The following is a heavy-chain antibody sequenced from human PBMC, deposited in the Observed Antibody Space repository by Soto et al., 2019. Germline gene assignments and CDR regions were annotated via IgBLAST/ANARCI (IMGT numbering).Heavy chain of an antibody. CDR2: IVPTVDTS. CDR1: GATFSSYA. D-gene: IGHD3-22*01. J-gene: IGHJ5*02. V-gene: IGHV1-69*06. CDR3: ARDRGPSSGYYPYWFDP. Sequence: ASVKVSCKTSGATFSSYAITWVRQAPGQGLEWMGGIVPTVDTSTYAQKFQGRVTITADKFTNTVYMELSSLRSDDTAVYYCARDRGPSSGYYPYWFDPWGQGTLVTVS.